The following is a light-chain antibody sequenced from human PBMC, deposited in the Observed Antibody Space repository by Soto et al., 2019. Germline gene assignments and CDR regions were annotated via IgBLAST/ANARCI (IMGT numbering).Light chain of an antibody. J-gene: IGLJ2*01. Sequence: QSALTQPASVSGSPGQSITISCTGTSSDVGGYNYVSWYQQHPVKAPKLMIYEVSNRPAGVSNRFSGSKSGNTASLTISGLQAEDEADSYCSSYTSSIDVVFGGGTKVTVL. CDR3: SSYTSSIDVV. V-gene: IGLV2-14*01. CDR1: SSDVGGYNY. CDR2: EVS.